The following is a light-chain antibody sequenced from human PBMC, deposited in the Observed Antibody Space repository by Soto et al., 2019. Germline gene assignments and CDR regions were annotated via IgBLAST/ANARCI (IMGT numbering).Light chain of an antibody. CDR1: QSISNN. CDR2: GAS. CDR3: QQYNNWPIT. Sequence: EIVMTQSPATLSVSPGERATLSCRATQSISNNLAWYQQKAGQAPRLLIYGASTRATGIPARFSGSGSGTEFTLTISSLQSEDFAVYYRQQYNNWPITFGQGTRLEIK. V-gene: IGKV3-15*01. J-gene: IGKJ5*01.